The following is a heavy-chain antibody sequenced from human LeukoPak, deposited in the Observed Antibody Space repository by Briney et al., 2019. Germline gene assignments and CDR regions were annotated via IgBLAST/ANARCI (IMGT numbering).Heavy chain of an antibody. CDR1: GFTFSSYG. V-gene: IGHV3-23*01. D-gene: IGHD2-21*01. CDR2: ISGSGGST. CDR3: AKAPVTTCRGAYCYPFDY. Sequence: GGSLRLSCAASGFTFSSYGMRWVRQAPGKGLEWVSAISGSGGSTYYADSVKGRFTISRDSSKNTLFLQMNRLRPEDAAVYYCAKAPVTTCRGAYCYPFDYWGQGTLVTVSS. J-gene: IGHJ4*02.